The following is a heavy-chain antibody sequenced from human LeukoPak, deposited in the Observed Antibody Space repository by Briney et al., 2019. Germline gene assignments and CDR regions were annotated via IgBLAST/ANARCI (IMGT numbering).Heavy chain of an antibody. CDR1: GGSFSGYY. J-gene: IGHJ6*03. Sequence: SETLSLTCAVYGGSFSGYYWSWIRQPPGKGLEWIGEINHSGSTSYNPSLKSRVTISVDTSKNQFSLKLSSVTAADTAVYYCARGYYQVPSAGYSSGWYGPYYYYYYMDVWGKGTTVTVSS. D-gene: IGHD6-19*01. CDR3: ARGYYQVPSAGYSSGWYGPYYYYYYMDV. V-gene: IGHV4-34*01. CDR2: INHSGST.